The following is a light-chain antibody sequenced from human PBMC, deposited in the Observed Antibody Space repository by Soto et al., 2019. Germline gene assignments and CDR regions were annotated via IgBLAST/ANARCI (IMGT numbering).Light chain of an antibody. CDR1: SSDVGSYNL. CDR3: CSYAGGGSYV. V-gene: IGLV2-23*01. Sequence: QSVLTQPASVSGSPGQSITISCTGSSSDVGSYNLVSWYQQHPGKAPKLMIYEGSKRPSGVSNRFSGSKSGNTASLTISGLQAEDEADHYCCSYAGGGSYVFGPGTKLTVL. CDR2: EGS. J-gene: IGLJ1*01.